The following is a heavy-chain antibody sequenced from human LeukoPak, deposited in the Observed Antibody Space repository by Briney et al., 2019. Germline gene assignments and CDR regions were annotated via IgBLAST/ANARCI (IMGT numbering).Heavy chain of an antibody. CDR3: ARGGSSRKYSSGHGY. CDR1: GFTFSSYA. D-gene: IGHD6-19*01. CDR2: ISSSSSYI. V-gene: IGHV3-21*01. J-gene: IGHJ4*02. Sequence: GGSLRLSCAASGFTFSSYAMSWVRQAPGKGLEWVSSISSSSSYIYYADSVKGRFTISRDNAKNSLYLQMNSLRAEDTAVYYCARGGSSRKYSSGHGYWGQGTLVTVSS.